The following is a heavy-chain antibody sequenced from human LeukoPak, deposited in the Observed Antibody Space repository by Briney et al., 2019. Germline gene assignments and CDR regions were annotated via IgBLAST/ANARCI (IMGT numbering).Heavy chain of an antibody. V-gene: IGHV3-23*01. CDR1: GFTFSSNP. D-gene: IGHD1-1*01. CDR2: INPSGGNT. CDR3: ATTKQARRYFDY. Sequence: GGSLRLSCAGSGFTFSSNPLSWVRQAPGKGLEWVSAINPSGGNTYYADSVRGRFTISRDNSKNTLYLQMNTLRAEDTAVYCCATTKQARRYFDYWGQGTLVTVSS. J-gene: IGHJ4*02.